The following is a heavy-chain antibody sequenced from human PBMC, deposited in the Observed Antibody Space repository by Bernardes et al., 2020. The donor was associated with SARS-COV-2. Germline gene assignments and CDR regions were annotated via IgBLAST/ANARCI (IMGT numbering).Heavy chain of an antibody. D-gene: IGHD2-21*01. CDR2: ISAYNGNT. CDR1: GYTFTSYG. Sequence: KVSCKASGYTFTSYGISWVRQAAGKGLEWMGWISAYNGNTNYAQKLQGRVTMTTDTSTSTAYMELRSLRSDDTAVYYCARDYSAGDEDPSREDYWGQGTLVTVSS. V-gene: IGHV1-18*01. J-gene: IGHJ4*02. CDR3: ARDYSAGDEDPSREDY.